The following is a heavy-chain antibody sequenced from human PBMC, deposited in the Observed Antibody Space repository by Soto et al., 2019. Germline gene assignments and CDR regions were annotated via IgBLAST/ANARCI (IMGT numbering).Heavy chain of an antibody. CDR3: AKGSDTAMGLFYYYYGMDV. V-gene: IGHV3-23*01. CDR2: ISGSGGST. D-gene: IGHD5-18*01. J-gene: IGHJ6*02. CDR1: GFTFSSYA. Sequence: VGSLRLSCAASGFTFSSYAMTWVRQAPGKGLEWVSAISGSGGSTYYADSVKGRFTISRDNSKNTLYLQMNSLRAEDTALYYCAKGSDTAMGLFYYYYGMDVWGQGTTVTVSS.